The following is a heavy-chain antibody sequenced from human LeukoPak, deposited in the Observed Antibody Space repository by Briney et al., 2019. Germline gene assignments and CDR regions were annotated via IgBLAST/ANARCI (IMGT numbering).Heavy chain of an antibody. V-gene: IGHV3-7*01. CDR1: GFTFSTYW. D-gene: IGHD2-21*02. Sequence: TGGSLRLSCAASGFTFSTYWMNWYRQAPGKGLEWVGNINQDASEINYVDSVRGRSTISRDNAKNSLHLQMNSLRAEDTAVYYCATDRDNSDWQKRFDSWGQGTLVTVSS. CDR2: INQDASEI. J-gene: IGHJ4*02. CDR3: ATDRDNSDWQKRFDS.